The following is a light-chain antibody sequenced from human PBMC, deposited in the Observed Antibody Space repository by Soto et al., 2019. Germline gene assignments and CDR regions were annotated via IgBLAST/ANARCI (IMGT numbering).Light chain of an antibody. CDR1: QTVTNK. Sequence: EIVMTQSPATLSVSPGERVVLSCRATQTVTNKLAWYQQKPGQAPRLLIYDASIRATGIPARFSGSGSGTEFTLTISSLQSEYFVLYSCQQYTSWPVTFGGGTKVEIK. V-gene: IGKV3-15*01. J-gene: IGKJ4*01. CDR3: QQYTSWPVT. CDR2: DAS.